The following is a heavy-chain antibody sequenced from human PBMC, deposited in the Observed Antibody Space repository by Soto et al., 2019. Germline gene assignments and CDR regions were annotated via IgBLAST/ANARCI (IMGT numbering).Heavy chain of an antibody. J-gene: IGHJ4*01. D-gene: IGHD2-21*02. Sequence: SETLSLTSSGSGDSIKITNYHSCWIREPPGKLLSWIGTLYSRLATDYNPSLKTRVTISVDTSKNLLSLNLSSVTAADTAVYYCFGVMAATLDYWGQGTLVTVSS. V-gene: IGHV4-39*01. CDR3: FGVMAATLDY. CDR2: LYSRLAT. CDR1: GDSIKITNYH.